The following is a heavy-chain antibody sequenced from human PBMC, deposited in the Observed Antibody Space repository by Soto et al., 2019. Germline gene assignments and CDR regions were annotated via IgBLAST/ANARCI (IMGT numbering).Heavy chain of an antibody. CDR2: IIASNGKA. Sequence: ASVKGSCKASGDSFSSSASSLVRQAPGQGLEWMGWIIASNGKAKYSQKFQGRVTITRDTSTSTAYMELSSLRSEDTAVYYCARGTPVWFDPWGQGTLVTVSS. J-gene: IGHJ5*02. CDR3: ARGTPVWFDP. V-gene: IGHV1-3*01. D-gene: IGHD3-10*01. CDR1: GDSFSSSA.